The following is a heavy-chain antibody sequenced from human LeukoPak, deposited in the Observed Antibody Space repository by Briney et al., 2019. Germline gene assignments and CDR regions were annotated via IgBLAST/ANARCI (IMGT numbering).Heavy chain of an antibody. J-gene: IGHJ5*02. CDR2: ISGGGNTT. Sequence: GGSLRLSCAASGFTFSRYGMSWVRQAPGKGLDWVSTISGGGNTTYYADSVKGRFTISRDNSKDTLYLQMNSLRAEDSAIYYCAKVPPRDGSRDYYHAWWFDPWGQGTLVTVSS. V-gene: IGHV3-23*01. CDR3: AKVPPRDGSRDYYHAWWFDP. CDR1: GFTFSRYG. D-gene: IGHD3-22*01.